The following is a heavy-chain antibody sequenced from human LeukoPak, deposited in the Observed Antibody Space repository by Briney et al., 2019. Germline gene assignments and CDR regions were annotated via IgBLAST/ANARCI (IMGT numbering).Heavy chain of an antibody. CDR2: IRYDGSNK. Sequence: PGGSLRLSCAASRFTFSKYGMHWVRQAPGKGLEWVAFIRYDGSNKYYADSVKGRFTISRDNSKNTLYLQMNSLRAEDTAVYYCAKTPRGGRYCSITSCNNWFDPWGQGTLVTVSS. V-gene: IGHV3-30*02. CDR1: RFTFSKYG. CDR3: AKTPRGGRYCSITSCNNWFDP. J-gene: IGHJ5*02. D-gene: IGHD2-2*01.